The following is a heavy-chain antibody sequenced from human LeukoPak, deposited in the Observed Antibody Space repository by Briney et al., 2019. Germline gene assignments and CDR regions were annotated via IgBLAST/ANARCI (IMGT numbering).Heavy chain of an antibody. CDR2: ISGSSSTI. J-gene: IGHJ4*02. CDR3: ARDQYGDYSLDY. CDR1: GFTFSSYS. Sequence: GGSLRLSYAASGFTFSSYSMNWVRQAPGKGLEWVSYISGSSSTIYYADSVKGRFTISRDNAKKSLYLQMNSLRAEDTAVYYCARDQYGDYSLDYWGQGTLVTVSS. D-gene: IGHD4-17*01. V-gene: IGHV3-48*01.